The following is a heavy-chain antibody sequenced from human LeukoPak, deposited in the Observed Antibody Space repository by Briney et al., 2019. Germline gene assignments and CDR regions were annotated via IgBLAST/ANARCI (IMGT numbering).Heavy chain of an antibody. CDR3: ARVGVPGTHDFDY. Sequence: GGSQRLSCTTSAFTFGDFAARCVRHARGEGLEWVAFIRYRPYGWTTELAASVKGTFPISREGSRDIAYPEMNRLQSEDTGVFFCARVGVPGTHDFDYWGEGTQVTVSS. D-gene: IGHD3-10*01. V-gene: IGHV3-49*04. J-gene: IGHJ4*02. CDR1: AFTFGDFA. CDR2: IRYRPYGWTT.